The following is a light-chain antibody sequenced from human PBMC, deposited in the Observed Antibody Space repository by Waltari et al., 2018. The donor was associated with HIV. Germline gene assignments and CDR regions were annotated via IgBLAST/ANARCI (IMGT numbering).Light chain of an antibody. Sequence: QSALTQPPSASGSPGQSVTFSSTGTSRDVGAYNFVSWYQQPPGKAPKLIIYGVNRRPSGVPDRFSGSKSGNTASLTVSGLQADDEADYYCSSYAGPNHLLFGGGTKLTVL. V-gene: IGLV2-8*01. CDR3: SSYAGPNHLL. CDR2: GVN. CDR1: SRDVGAYNF. J-gene: IGLJ2*01.